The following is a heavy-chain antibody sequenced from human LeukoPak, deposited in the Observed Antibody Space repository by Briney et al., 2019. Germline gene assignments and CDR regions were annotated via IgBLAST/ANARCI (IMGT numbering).Heavy chain of an antibody. CDR1: GFTFSSYS. CDR2: ISSSSSYI. J-gene: IGHJ4*02. CDR3: ARPHYYYGSGSMNNFDY. D-gene: IGHD3-10*01. V-gene: IGHV3-21*01. Sequence: SGGSLRLSCAASGFTFSSYSMNWVRQAPGKGLEWVSSISSSSSYIYYADSVKGRFTISRDNAKNSLYLQMNSLRAEDTAVYYCARPHYYYGSGSMNNFDYWGQGTLVTVSS.